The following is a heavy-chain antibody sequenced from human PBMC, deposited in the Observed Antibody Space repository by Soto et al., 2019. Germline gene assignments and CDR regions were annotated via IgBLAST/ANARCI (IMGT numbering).Heavy chain of an antibody. Sequence: QVQLVQSGTEEKKPGASVKVSCKASGYTFISYYMHWVRQAPGQGLEWMGIINPSGGSTSYAQKFQGRVTITRVTSTSTVYMELCSLRSQDTAVYYCARGIDGVRGVMYFDYCGQGTLVNVSS. CDR2: INPSGGST. D-gene: IGHD3-10*01. V-gene: IGHV1-46*03. CDR1: GYTFISYY. CDR3: ARGIDGVRGVMYFDY. J-gene: IGHJ4*02.